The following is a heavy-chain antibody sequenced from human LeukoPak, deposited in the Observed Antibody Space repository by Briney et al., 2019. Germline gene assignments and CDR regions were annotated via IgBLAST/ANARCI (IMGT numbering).Heavy chain of an antibody. D-gene: IGHD6-25*01. CDR1: GDSIINYY. J-gene: IGHJ3*02. V-gene: IGHV4-4*07. Sequence: SETLSLTCTISGDSIINYYWTWIRQPAGKGLDWIGRIYSSGVTNYNPSLKSRVTLSVDTSKNHLSLEMNSVTAADTAVYYCARGPGSATAEAFDIWGQGTMVTVSS. CDR3: ARGPGSATAEAFDI. CDR2: IYSSGVT.